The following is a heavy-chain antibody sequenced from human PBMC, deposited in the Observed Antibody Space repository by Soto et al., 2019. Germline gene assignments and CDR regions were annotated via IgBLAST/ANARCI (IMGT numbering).Heavy chain of an antibody. J-gene: IGHJ6*02. CDR3: AASCVGCGGFNYYGMDV. CDR1: GGSISSGGYY. CDR2: IYYSGTT. D-gene: IGHD2-21*01. Sequence: QVQLQESGPGLVKPSQTLSLTCTVSGGSISSGGYYWNWIRQHPGKGLEWIGYIYYSGTTYYNPSLKSRVTISVDTPKNQCSLKLSSVTAAVTAVYYCAASCVGCGGFNYYGMDVWGQGTTVPVSS. V-gene: IGHV4-31*03.